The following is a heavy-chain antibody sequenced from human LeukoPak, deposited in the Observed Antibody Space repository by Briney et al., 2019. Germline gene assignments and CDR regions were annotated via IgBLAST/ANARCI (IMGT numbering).Heavy chain of an antibody. CDR3: ARDRVTRPSDAFYI. D-gene: IGHD4-11*01. CDR2: IRSSSSYI. V-gene: IGHV3-21*01. CDR1: GFTFSSYS. Sequence: PGGSLRLSCAASGFTFSSYSMNWVRQAPGKGLEWVSSIRSSSSYIYYADSVKGRFTISRDNAKNSLYLQMNSLRAEDTAVYYCARDRVTRPSDAFYIWGQGTMVTVSS. J-gene: IGHJ3*02.